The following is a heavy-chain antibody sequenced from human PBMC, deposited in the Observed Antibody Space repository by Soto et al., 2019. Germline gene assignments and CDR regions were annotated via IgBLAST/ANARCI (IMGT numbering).Heavy chain of an antibody. Sequence: SQTLSLTCAISGDSVSSNSAAWNWIRQSPSRGLEWLGRTYYRSKWYNDYAVSVKSRITINPDTSKNQFSLQLNSVTPEDTAVYYCAREIGEQLVLYYYGMDVWGQGTTVTVSS. CDR3: AREIGEQLVLYYYGMDV. CDR1: GDSVSSNSAA. CDR2: TYYRSKWYN. V-gene: IGHV6-1*01. D-gene: IGHD6-6*01. J-gene: IGHJ6*02.